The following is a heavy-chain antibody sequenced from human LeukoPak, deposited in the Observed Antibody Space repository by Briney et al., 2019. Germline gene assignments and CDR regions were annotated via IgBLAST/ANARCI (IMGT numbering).Heavy chain of an antibody. D-gene: IGHD1-1*01. CDR2: ISSSSSTI. Sequence: GGSLRLSCAAAGFTFSSYSMNWVRQAPGKGLEWVSYISSSSSTIYYADSVKGRFAISRDNAKNSLYLQMNSLRVEDTAVYYCAREGTGRYYYYYYMDVWGKGTTVTISS. J-gene: IGHJ6*03. V-gene: IGHV3-48*01. CDR1: GFTFSSYS. CDR3: AREGTGRYYYYYYMDV.